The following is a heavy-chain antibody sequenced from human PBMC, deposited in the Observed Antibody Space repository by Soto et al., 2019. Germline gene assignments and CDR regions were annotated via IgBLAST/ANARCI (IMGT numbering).Heavy chain of an antibody. J-gene: IGHJ4*02. D-gene: IGHD2-2*02. CDR1: GGSIRSGSYY. CDR2: MSYSGSA. V-gene: IGHV4-31*03. CDR3: ARGQPIPLYVES. Sequence: PSETLSRTCTLSGGSIRSGSYYWSWIRQHAGKGLEWIGSMSYSGSAYYNPSLKSRGTISIDTSRNKLSLKLNSGTAADTALYYCARGQPIPLYVESWGQGSLVTVS.